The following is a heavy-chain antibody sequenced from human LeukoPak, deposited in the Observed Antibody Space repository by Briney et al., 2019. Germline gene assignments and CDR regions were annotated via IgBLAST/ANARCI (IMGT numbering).Heavy chain of an antibody. D-gene: IGHD6-19*01. Sequence: PGRPLRLSCAASGFSFTMYGIHWVRQAPGKGQEWVAVISTDGNNEYYANSVKGRFTISRDNSKNTVYLQMTSLRTEDTAVYYCAKDQIGWAPGYVSGPLDQWGQGTLVTVSS. CDR3: AKDQIGWAPGYVSGPLDQ. V-gene: IGHV3-30*18. J-gene: IGHJ4*02. CDR1: GFSFTMYG. CDR2: ISTDGNNE.